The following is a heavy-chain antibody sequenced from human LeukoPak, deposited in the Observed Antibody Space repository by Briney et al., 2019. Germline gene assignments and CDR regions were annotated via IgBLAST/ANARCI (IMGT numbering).Heavy chain of an antibody. D-gene: IGHD6-6*01. CDR1: GVTVNSNY. CDR3: ARESPDRPGFDY. CDR2: IYSGGSGVTT. J-gene: IGHJ4*02. V-gene: IGHV3-53*01. Sequence: PGGSLRLSCEASGVTVNSNYMNWVRQAPGEGLGGGSVIYSGGSGVTTYYADSGKGRFAISRDSSKNTLYLQMNSLRAEDTAVYYCARESPDRPGFDYWGQGTLVTVSS.